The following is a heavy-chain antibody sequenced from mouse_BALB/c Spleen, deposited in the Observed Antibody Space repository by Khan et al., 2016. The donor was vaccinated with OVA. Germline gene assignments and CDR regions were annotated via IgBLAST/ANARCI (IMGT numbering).Heavy chain of an antibody. CDR2: IYPGNINN. CDR1: DYTFTSYY. V-gene: IGHV1S56*01. J-gene: IGHJ3*01. Sequence: VQLQQSGPELVKPGASVRISCKASDYTFTSYYIHWVKQRPGQGLEWIGWIYPGNINNHYTEGFKGKATLTADKSSSTAYMHLSSLTSEDSAVYFCARGGYGAFAYWGQGTLVTVSA. CDR3: ARGGYGAFAY. D-gene: IGHD2-2*01.